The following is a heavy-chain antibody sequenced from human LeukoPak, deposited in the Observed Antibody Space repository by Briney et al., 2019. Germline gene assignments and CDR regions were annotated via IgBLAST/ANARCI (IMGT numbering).Heavy chain of an antibody. D-gene: IGHD6-19*01. CDR3: ARDRYSSGWYDY. CDR1: GFTFSIYW. CDR2: IKQDGGET. Sequence: GGSLRLSCAASGFTFSIYWMTWVRQAPGKGLEWVANIKQDGGETKYVDSVKGRFTISRDNSKNTLYLQMNSLRAEDTAVYYCARDRYSSGWYDYWGQGTLVTVSS. V-gene: IGHV3-7*01. J-gene: IGHJ4*02.